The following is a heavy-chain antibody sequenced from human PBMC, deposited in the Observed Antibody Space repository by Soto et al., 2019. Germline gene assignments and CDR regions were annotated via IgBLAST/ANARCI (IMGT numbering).Heavy chain of an antibody. CDR3: ATSDLGVVIRSDAFDI. J-gene: IGHJ3*02. D-gene: IGHD3-3*01. CDR2: FDPEDGET. CDR1: GYTLTELS. Sequence: APVKVSCKVSGYTLTELSMHWVRQAPGKGLEWMGGFDPEDGETIYAQKFQGRVTMTEDTSTDTAYMELSSLRSEDTAVYYCATSDLGVVIRSDAFDIWGQGTMVTVS. V-gene: IGHV1-24*01.